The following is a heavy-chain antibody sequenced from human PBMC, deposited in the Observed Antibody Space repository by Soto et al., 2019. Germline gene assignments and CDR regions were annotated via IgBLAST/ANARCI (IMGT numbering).Heavy chain of an antibody. J-gene: IGHJ4*02. CDR2: ISGSGGST. CDR1: GFAFSSYP. V-gene: IGHV3-23*01. D-gene: IGHD3-3*02. CDR3: AKAPTGYIFVSSH. Sequence: PGGSPRLSWAASGFAFSSYPMRWVRLAPGKGLEWVSAISGSGGSTYYADSVKGRFTISRDNSKNTLYLQMNSLRAEDTAVYYCAKAPTGYIFVSSHWGQGTLVTVSS.